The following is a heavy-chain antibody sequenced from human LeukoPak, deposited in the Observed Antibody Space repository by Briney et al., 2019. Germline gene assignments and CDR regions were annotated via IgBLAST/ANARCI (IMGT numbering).Heavy chain of an antibody. D-gene: IGHD3-10*01. CDR2: IYYSGST. CDR3: ARARGGGSQPFDY. Sequence: PSETLSLTCAVSGVSISSGGYSWSWIRQPPGKGLEWIGYIYYSGSTNYNPSLKSRVTISVDTSKNQFSLKLSSVTAADTAVYYCARARGGGSQPFDYWGQGTLVTVSS. V-gene: IGHV4-61*08. J-gene: IGHJ4*02. CDR1: GVSISSGGYS.